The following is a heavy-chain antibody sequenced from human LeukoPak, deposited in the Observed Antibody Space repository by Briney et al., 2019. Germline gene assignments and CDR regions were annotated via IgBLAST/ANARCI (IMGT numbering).Heavy chain of an antibody. D-gene: IGHD3-22*01. CDR3: ARGPYSYDSSGAFDI. CDR2: IYHSGST. Sequence: SETLSLTCTVSGGSISSYYWSWIRQPPGKGLEWIGSIYHSGSTYYNPSLKSRVTISVDTSKNQFSLKLSSVTAADTAVYFCARGPYSYDSSGAFDIWGQGTMVTVSS. CDR1: GGSISSYY. J-gene: IGHJ3*02. V-gene: IGHV4-38-2*02.